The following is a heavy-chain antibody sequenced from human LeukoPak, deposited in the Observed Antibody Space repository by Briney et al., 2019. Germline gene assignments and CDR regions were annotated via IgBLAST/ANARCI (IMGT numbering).Heavy chain of an antibody. J-gene: IGHJ4*02. CDR3: AKVPSYAYDSSGSDFDY. CDR1: GFTFINYA. Sequence: GGSLRLSCAASGFTFINYAMSWVRQAPGKGLEWVSAISGSGGSTYYADSVKGRFSISRDNSKNTLYLQMDSLRAEDTAVYYCAKVPSYAYDSSGSDFDYWGRGTLVTVSS. V-gene: IGHV3-23*01. CDR2: ISGSGGST. D-gene: IGHD3-22*01.